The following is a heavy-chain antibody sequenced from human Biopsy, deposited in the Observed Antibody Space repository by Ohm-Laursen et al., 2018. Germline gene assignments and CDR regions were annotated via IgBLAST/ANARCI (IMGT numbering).Heavy chain of an antibody. D-gene: IGHD3-22*01. CDR3: ARDYDTSGYYYVS. V-gene: IGHV4-39*02. CDR1: GGSISNNNYY. CDR2: IFYRGNT. J-gene: IGHJ5*02. Sequence: TLSLTWAVSGGSISNNNYYWGWIRQPPGKGLEWIGSIFYRGNTHYRPSLKSRVNISVDTSKNHFSLKLNSVTAADTAVYYCARDYDTSGYYYVSWGQGTLVTVSS.